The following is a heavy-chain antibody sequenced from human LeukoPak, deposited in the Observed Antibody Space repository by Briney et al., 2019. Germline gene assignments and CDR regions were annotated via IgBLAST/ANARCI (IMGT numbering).Heavy chain of an antibody. CDR2: IYWDDDK. V-gene: IGHV2-5*02. CDR1: GFSLSTSGVG. J-gene: IGHJ4*02. Sequence: SGPTLVNPTQTLTLTCTFSGFSLSTSGVGVGWIRQPPGKALECLALIYWDDDKRYSPSLKSRLTITKDTSKNQVVLTMTNMDPVDTATYYCAHIPPRALIAGIAAAVYYFDYWGQGTLVTVSS. D-gene: IGHD6-13*01. CDR3: AHIPPRALIAGIAAAVYYFDY.